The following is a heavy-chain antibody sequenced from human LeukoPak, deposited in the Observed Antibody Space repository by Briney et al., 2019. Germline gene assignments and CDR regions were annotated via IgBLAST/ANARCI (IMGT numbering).Heavy chain of an antibody. J-gene: IGHJ5*01. Sequence: GGSLRLSCEASGFSFSIYAMSWVRQAPGKGPEWVSSFSGNGGSTYYANSVKGQFAIARDNSRNTLYMEMNSLREENTALYYCVKGGQRYDFWRFDFWGRGTLVTVSS. CDR2: FSGNGGST. V-gene: IGHV3-23*01. CDR3: VKGGQRYDFWRFDF. D-gene: IGHD3-3*01. CDR1: GFSFSIYA.